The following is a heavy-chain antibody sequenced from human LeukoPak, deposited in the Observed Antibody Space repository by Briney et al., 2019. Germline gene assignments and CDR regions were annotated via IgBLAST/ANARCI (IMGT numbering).Heavy chain of an antibody. V-gene: IGHV1-18*01. CDR2: ISAYNGNT. Sequence: ASVKVSCKASGYTFTSYGISWVRQAPGQGLEWMGWISAYNGNTNYAQKFQGRVTMTRDMSTSTVYMELSSLRSEDTAVYYCARGGLPGNWFDPWGQGTLVTVSS. CDR1: GYTFTSYG. CDR3: ARGGLPGNWFDP. J-gene: IGHJ5*02. D-gene: IGHD4-11*01.